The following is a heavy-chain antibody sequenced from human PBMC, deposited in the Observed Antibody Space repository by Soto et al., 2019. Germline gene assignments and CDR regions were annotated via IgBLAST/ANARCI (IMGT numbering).Heavy chain of an antibody. Sequence: ASVKVSCKASGYTFTSYAMHWVRQAPGQRLEWMGWINAGNGNTKYSQKFQGRVTITRDTSASTAYMELSSLRSEDTAVYYCARGIWVATTASYYFDYWGRGTLVTVSS. J-gene: IGHJ4*02. CDR2: INAGNGNT. CDR3: ARGIWVATTASYYFDY. CDR1: GYTFTSYA. D-gene: IGHD5-12*01. V-gene: IGHV1-3*01.